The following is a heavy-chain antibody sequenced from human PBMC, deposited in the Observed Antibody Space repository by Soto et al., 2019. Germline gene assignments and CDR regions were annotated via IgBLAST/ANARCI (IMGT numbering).Heavy chain of an antibody. CDR3: ATSSGSYDYYYYYGMDV. D-gene: IGHD1-26*01. J-gene: IGHJ6*02. V-gene: IGHV1-18*01. CDR2: ISAYNGNT. CDR1: GYTFTSYG. Sequence: ASVKVSCKASGYTFTSYGISWVRPAPGQGLEWMGWISAYNGNTNYAQKLQGRVTMTTDTSTSTAYMELRSLRSDDTAVYYCATSSGSYDYYYYYGMDVWGQGTTVTVSS.